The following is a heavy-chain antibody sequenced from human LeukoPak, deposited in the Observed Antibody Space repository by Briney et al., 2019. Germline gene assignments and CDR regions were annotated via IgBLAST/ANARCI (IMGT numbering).Heavy chain of an antibody. CDR3: IMGYYFDY. V-gene: IGHV3-23*01. Sequence: QPGGSLRLSCAPSGFTFSSYAMNWVRQAPGKGLEWVSGVNDRGSGTYYAASVKGRFTISRDNSKNILNLQMNSLRAEDTAIYYCIMGYYFDYWGQGTLVTVSS. CDR1: GFTFSSYA. J-gene: IGHJ4*02. CDR2: VNDRGSGT.